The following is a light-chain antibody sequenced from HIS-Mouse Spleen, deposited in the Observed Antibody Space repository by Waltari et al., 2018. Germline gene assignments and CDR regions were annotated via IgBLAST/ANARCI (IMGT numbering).Light chain of an antibody. CDR3: QQYDNLPLT. V-gene: IGKV1-33*01. J-gene: IGKJ4*01. CDR2: DAS. Sequence: DIQMTQSPSSLSASVGDRVTITCHASQDISNYLNWYQQKPGKATKLLIYDASNLETGVPSRFSGSGSGTDFTFTISSLQPEDIATYYCQQYDNLPLTFGGGTKVEIK. CDR1: QDISNY.